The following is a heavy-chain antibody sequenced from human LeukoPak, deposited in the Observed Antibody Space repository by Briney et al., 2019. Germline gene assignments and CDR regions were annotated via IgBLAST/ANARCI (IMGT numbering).Heavy chain of an antibody. CDR2: ITSGGGTT. Sequence: GGSLRLSCAASGFTFSSHAMSWVRQAPGKGLEWVSMITSGGGTTYYADSVKGRFIISRDIAKNTVFLQMNSLRAEGTAVYYCAKGGVPGTHYFDYWGQGTLVTVSS. J-gene: IGHJ4*02. D-gene: IGHD6-19*01. CDR3: AKGGVPGTHYFDY. V-gene: IGHV3-23*01. CDR1: GFTFSSHA.